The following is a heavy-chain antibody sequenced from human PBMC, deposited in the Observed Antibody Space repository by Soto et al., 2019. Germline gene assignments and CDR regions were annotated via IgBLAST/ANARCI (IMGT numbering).Heavy chain of an antibody. CDR2: INHSGST. CDR3: ARDSPKTSSYPNWFDP. CDR1: GGSFSGYY. V-gene: IGHV4-34*01. J-gene: IGHJ5*02. Sequence: PSETLSLTCAVYGGSFSGYYWSWIRQPPGKGLEWIGEINHSGSTNYNPSLKSRVTISVDTSKNQFSLKLSSVTAADTAVYYCARDSPKTSSYPNWFDPWGLGTLVTV. D-gene: IGHD2-2*01.